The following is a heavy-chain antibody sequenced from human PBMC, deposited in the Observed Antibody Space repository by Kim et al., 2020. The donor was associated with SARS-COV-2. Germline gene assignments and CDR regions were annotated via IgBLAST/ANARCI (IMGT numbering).Heavy chain of an antibody. CDR3: ARGPWEYSSSWYKYYYYMDV. CDR2: INHSGST. V-gene: IGHV4-34*01. D-gene: IGHD6-13*01. Sequence: SETLSLTCAVYGGSFSGYYWSWIRKRQGQGLEWIGEINHSGSTNYNPSLKSRVTISVDTSKNKFSLKLSPVTAADTAMYYCARGPWEYSSSWYKYYYYMDVWGRGTTVTASS. CDR1: GGSFSGYY. J-gene: IGHJ6*03.